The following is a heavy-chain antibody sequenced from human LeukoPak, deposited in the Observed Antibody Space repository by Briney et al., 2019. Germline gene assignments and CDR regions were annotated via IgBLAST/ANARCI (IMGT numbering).Heavy chain of an antibody. J-gene: IGHJ5*02. Sequence: ASVKVSCKASGYTFTSYAVHWVRQAPGQRLEWMGWVNAGNGNTKYSQNFQGRVTITRDTSASTAYMELSSLRSEDTAVYYCARVAAALWFDPWGQGTLVTVSS. CDR3: ARVAAALWFDP. V-gene: IGHV1-3*01. CDR2: VNAGNGNT. CDR1: GYTFTSYA. D-gene: IGHD6-13*01.